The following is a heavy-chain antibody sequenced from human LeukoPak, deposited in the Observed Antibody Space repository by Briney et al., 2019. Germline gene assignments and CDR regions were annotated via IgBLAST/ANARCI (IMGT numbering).Heavy chain of an antibody. CDR1: GGSISSSSYY. V-gene: IGHV4-39*07. Sequence: SETLSLTCTVSGGSISSSSYYWGWIRQPPGKGLEWIGSIYYSGSTYYNPSLKSRVTISVDTSKNQFSLKLSSVTAADTAVYYCARGWGYCSGTSCYTMNNWFDPWGQGTLVTVSS. D-gene: IGHD2-2*02. J-gene: IGHJ5*02. CDR3: ARGWGYCSGTSCYTMNNWFDP. CDR2: IYYSGST.